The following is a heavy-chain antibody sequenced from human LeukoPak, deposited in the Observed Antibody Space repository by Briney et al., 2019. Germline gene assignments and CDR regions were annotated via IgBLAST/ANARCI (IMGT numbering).Heavy chain of an antibody. CDR3: ARMNCSSTSCYYSYYYMDV. CDR1: GYTFTSYG. Sequence: ASVKVSCKAAGYTFTSYGISWVRQAPGQGLEWMGWISVYNGNTNYAQKLQGRVTMITDTSTSTAYMELRSLRSDDTAVYYCARMNCSSTSCYYSYYYMDVWGKGTTVTVSS. V-gene: IGHV1-18*01. J-gene: IGHJ6*03. D-gene: IGHD2-2*01. CDR2: ISVYNGNT.